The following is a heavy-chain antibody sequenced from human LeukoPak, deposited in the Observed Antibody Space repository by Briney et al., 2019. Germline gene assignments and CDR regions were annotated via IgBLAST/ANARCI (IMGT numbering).Heavy chain of an antibody. Sequence: PGGSLRLSCAASGFTFSSYAMHWVRQAPGKGLEYVSAISSNGGSTYYANSVKGRSTISRDNSKNTLYLQMGSLRAEDMAVYYCARGGGSYPDRGPIDYWGQGTLVTVSS. CDR3: ARGGGSYPDRGPIDY. D-gene: IGHD1-26*01. V-gene: IGHV3-64*01. CDR2: ISSNGGST. CDR1: GFTFSSYA. J-gene: IGHJ4*02.